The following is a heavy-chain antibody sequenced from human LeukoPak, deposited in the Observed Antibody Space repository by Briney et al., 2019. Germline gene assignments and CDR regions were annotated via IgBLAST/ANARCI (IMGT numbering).Heavy chain of an antibody. CDR2: ISWDGGST. D-gene: IGHD1-26*01. CDR1: GFLFSAFS. J-gene: IGHJ6*03. CDR3: ASSPPIREYYMDV. Sequence: GGSLRLSCAASGFLFSAFSMNWVRQAPGKGLEWVSLISWDGGSTYYADSVKGRFTISRDNSKNSLYLQMNSLRAEDTALYYCASSPPIREYYMDVWGKGTTVTVSS. V-gene: IGHV3-43D*03.